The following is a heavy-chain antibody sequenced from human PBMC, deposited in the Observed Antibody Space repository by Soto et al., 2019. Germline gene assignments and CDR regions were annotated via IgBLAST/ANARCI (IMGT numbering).Heavy chain of an antibody. V-gene: IGHV3-23*01. Sequence: EARLLESGGGLIQPGGSLRLSWEAFDFNFGAFARGGVGRAPGKGLEWVSGISGSSSGTYYTDSVKGRFTISRDNSKNTVYLQMNSLRGEDTAVYYCAKDRSENFWVYYYAMDVWGQGTAVTVSS. CDR1: DFNFGAFA. D-gene: IGHD6-19*01. CDR3: AKDRSENFWVYYYAMDV. CDR2: ISGSSSGT. J-gene: IGHJ6*02.